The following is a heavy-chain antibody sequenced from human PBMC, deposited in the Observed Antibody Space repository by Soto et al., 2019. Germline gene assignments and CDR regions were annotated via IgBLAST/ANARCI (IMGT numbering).Heavy chain of an antibody. CDR2: IFSNDEK. J-gene: IGHJ6*03. CDR3: ARMPYTYIWGSYRRTYYYYMDV. V-gene: IGHV2-26*01. D-gene: IGHD3-16*02. Sequence: QVTLKESGPVLVNPTETLTLTCTVSGFSLSNARMGVSWIRQPPGKALEWLAHIFSNDEKSYSTSLKSRLTITKDTSKSQVVLTMTNMDPVDTATYYCARMPYTYIWGSYRRTYYYYMDVWGKGTTVTVSS. CDR1: GFSLSNARMG.